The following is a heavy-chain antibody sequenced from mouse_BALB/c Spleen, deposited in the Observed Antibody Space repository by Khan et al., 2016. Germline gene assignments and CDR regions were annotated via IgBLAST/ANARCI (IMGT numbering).Heavy chain of an antibody. CDR2: INPSSGYT. J-gene: IGHJ2*01. CDR1: GYIFTTYL. CDR3: ARSRWDYFGY. D-gene: IGHD1-1*02. V-gene: IGHV1-4*02. Sequence: LEVSAAELARPGASVKMSCKASGYIFTTYLMYWVKQRPGQGLEWIGHINPSSGYTEYNQKFKDKTTLTADKSSSTAYMQLSSLTSEDSAVYYGARSRWDYFGYWGQGTTLTVSS.